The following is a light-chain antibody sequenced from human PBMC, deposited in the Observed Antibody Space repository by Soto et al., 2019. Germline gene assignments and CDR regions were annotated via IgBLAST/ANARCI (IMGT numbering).Light chain of an antibody. CDR2: EGS. CDR1: SSDVGSYNL. V-gene: IGLV2-23*01. CDR3: SSYAGSSTMV. Sequence: QSALTQPASVSGSPGQSITISCTGTSSDVGSYNLVSWYRQHPGKAPKLMIYEGSNRTSGVSYRFSGSKSGNTASLTISGLQAEDEADYYCSSYAGSSTMVFGGGTKVTVL. J-gene: IGLJ2*01.